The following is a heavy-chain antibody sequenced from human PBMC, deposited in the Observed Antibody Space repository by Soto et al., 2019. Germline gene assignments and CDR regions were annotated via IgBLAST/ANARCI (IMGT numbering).Heavy chain of an antibody. V-gene: IGHV3-7*01. Sequence: HPGGSLRLSCEGTGFNFSSYWMHWVRQAPGKGLEWVANTKRDASETYYADSVKGRFTISRDNTKNSLYLQMNSLRVEDTAVYYCARPPVKGIHVWGQGTTVTVSS. CDR2: TKRDASET. CDR1: GFNFSSYW. J-gene: IGHJ6*02. D-gene: IGHD4-17*01. CDR3: ARPPVKGIHV.